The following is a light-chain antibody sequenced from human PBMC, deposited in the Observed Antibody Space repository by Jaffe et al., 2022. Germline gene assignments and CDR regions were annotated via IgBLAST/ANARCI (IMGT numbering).Light chain of an antibody. J-gene: IGKJ2*01. CDR3: MQALETPPYT. V-gene: IGKV2-28*01. CDR1: QSLLYTNGYHY. Sequence: EIVMTQSPLSLPVTPGEPASISCRSSQSLLYTNGYHYLDWYVQKPGQSPQLLIYLGSHRASGVPDRFSGSGSGTDFTLRISRVEAEDVGVYYCMQALETPPYTFGQGTKLEIK. CDR2: LGS.